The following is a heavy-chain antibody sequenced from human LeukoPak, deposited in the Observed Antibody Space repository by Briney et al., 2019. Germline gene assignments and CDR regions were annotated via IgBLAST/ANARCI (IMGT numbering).Heavy chain of an antibody. CDR3: ARVITGMDY. Sequence: GGSLRLSCAASGFTVSSNYMSWVRQAPGKGLEWVSSISSSGSYIYYADSVKGRFTISRDNARNSLYLQMNSLRAEDTAVYYCARVITGMDYWGQGTLVTVSS. D-gene: IGHD1-20*01. V-gene: IGHV3-21*01. J-gene: IGHJ4*02. CDR2: ISSSGSYI. CDR1: GFTVSSNY.